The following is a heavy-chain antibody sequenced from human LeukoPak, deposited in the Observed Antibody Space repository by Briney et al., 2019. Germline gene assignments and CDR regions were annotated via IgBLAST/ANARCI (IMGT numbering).Heavy chain of an antibody. CDR3: ARVSRQIFDY. CDR2: IHGSGGT. CDR1: GVSITNYY. J-gene: IGHJ4*02. Sequence: SETLSLTCTVSGVSITNYYWTWIRQSPGKRLEYIGYIHGSGGTKFQPSLKSRVAMSVDTSRNEFSLRLTSLTAADTAVYYCARVSRQIFDYWGRGALITVSS. V-gene: IGHV4-59*01.